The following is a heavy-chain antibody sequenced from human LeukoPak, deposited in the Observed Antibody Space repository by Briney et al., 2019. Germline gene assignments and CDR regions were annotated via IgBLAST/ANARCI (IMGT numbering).Heavy chain of an antibody. CDR2: ISSSSTYI. Sequence: GRSLRLSCAGSGFTFSSYEMNWVRQAPGKGLEWVSSISSSSTYIYYADSVKGRFTISRDNAKNSLYLQMNSLRAEDTAVYYCARDNGGDTDYWGQGTLVTVSS. CDR3: ARDNGGDTDY. CDR1: GFTFSSYE. D-gene: IGHD4-23*01. J-gene: IGHJ4*02. V-gene: IGHV3-21*01.